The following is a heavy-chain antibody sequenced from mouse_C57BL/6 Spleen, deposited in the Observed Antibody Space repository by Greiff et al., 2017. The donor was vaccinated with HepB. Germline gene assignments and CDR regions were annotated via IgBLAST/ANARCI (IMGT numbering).Heavy chain of an antibody. Sequence: QVQLQQSGAELVKPGASVKLSCKASGYTFTSYWMQWVKQRPGQGLEWIGEIDPSDSYTNYNQKFKGKATLTVDTSSSTAYMQLSSLTSEDSAVYYCARYDGYPHYWGQGTTLTVSS. J-gene: IGHJ2*01. D-gene: IGHD2-3*01. CDR1: GYTFTSYW. V-gene: IGHV1-50*01. CDR3: ARYDGYPHY. CDR2: IDPSDSYT.